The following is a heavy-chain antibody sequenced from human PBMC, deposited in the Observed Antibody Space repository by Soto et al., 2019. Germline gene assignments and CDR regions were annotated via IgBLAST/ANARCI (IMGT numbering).Heavy chain of an antibody. CDR2: IYHSGST. D-gene: IGHD6-13*01. J-gene: IGHJ4*02. V-gene: IGHV4-4*02. Sequence: SETLSLTCAVSGGSISSSNWWSWVRQPPGKGLEWIGEIYHSGSTNYNPSLKSRVTISVDKSKNQFSLKLSSVTAADTAVYYCARRKIAAAGSYYFDHWGQGTLVTVSS. CDR1: GGSISSSNW. CDR3: ARRKIAAAGSYYFDH.